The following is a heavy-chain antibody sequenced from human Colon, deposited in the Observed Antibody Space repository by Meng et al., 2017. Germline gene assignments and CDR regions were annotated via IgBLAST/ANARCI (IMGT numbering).Heavy chain of an antibody. Sequence: SARGLVNPSGTLSLTWCVPVGSGSTNNWWSLVRQPPGKGLEWIGEVYHTGTTNYNSSLQSRVTISLDKSKNQFSLNLNSVTAADTAVYYCARGPEDDHGDRSWFDPWGQGTLVTVSS. CDR2: VYHTGTT. J-gene: IGHJ5*02. D-gene: IGHD4-17*01. CDR1: VGSGSTNNW. V-gene: IGHV4-4*02. CDR3: ARGPEDDHGDRSWFDP.